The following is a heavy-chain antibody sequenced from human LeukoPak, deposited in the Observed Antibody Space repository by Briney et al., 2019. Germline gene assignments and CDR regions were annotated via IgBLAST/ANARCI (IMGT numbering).Heavy chain of an antibody. V-gene: IGHV3-23*01. J-gene: IGHJ3*02. D-gene: IGHD3-3*01. CDR1: GFTFSNYA. CDR3: ARGSRFGVVGRDAFDI. Sequence: GGSLRLSCAASGFTFSNYAMSWVRQAPGKGLEWVSAISGSASSTYHADSVKGRFTISRDNSKNTLYLQMNSLRAEDTAVYYCARGSRFGVVGRDAFDIWGQGTVVTVSS. CDR2: ISGSASST.